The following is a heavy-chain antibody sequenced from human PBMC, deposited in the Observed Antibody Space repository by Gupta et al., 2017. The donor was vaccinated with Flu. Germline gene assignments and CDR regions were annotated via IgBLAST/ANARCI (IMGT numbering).Heavy chain of an antibody. CDR3: ARQVGYGSGRGYYGVDV. D-gene: IGHD3-10*01. J-gene: IGHJ6*02. Sequence: EVPLVESGGGLVKPGGSLRLSCAASGLTFSSYSLNCVGQAPGKGLEWVSSISSSSSYIYYADSVKGRFTISRDNAKNSLYLQMNSLRAEDTAVYYCARQVGYGSGRGYYGVDVWGQGTTVTVSS. CDR1: GLTFSSYS. CDR2: ISSSSSYI. V-gene: IGHV3-21*01.